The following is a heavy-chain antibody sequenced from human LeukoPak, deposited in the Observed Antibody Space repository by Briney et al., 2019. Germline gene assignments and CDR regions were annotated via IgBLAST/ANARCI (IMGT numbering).Heavy chain of an antibody. D-gene: IGHD2-2*01. Sequence: PSETLSLTCAVYGGSFSGYYWSWIRQPPGKGLEWIGEINHSGSTNYNPSLKSRVTISVGTSKNQFSLKLSSVTAADTAVYYCARVRVPDDAFDIWGQGTMVTVSS. CDR2: INHSGST. J-gene: IGHJ3*02. CDR1: GGSFSGYY. CDR3: ARVRVPDDAFDI. V-gene: IGHV4-34*01.